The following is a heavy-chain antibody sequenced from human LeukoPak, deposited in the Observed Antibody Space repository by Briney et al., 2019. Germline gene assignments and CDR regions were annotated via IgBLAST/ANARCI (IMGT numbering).Heavy chain of an antibody. D-gene: IGHD6-13*01. CDR3: ARDLARKAAAGTSDY. Sequence: GSSVKVSCKASGGTFSSYAISWVRQAPGQGLEWMGGIIPIFGTANYAQKFQGRVTITADESTSAAHMELSSLRSEDTAVYYCARDLARKAAAGTSDYWGQGTLVTVSS. CDR2: IIPIFGTA. V-gene: IGHV1-69*01. J-gene: IGHJ4*02. CDR1: GGTFSSYA.